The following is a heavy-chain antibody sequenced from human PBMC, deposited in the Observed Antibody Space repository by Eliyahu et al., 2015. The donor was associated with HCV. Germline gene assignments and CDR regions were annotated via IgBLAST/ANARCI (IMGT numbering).Heavy chain of an antibody. J-gene: IGHJ4*02. CDR2: IVVGSGNT. CDR1: GFTFSSSA. CDR3: AAGGITVRGITPLADY. V-gene: IGHV1-58*01. Sequence: QMQLVQSGPEVKKPGTSVKVSCKASGFTFSSSAVQWVRQARGQRPEWIGWIVVGSGNTNYAQKFQDRVTFTRDMSTSTAYMELSSLSSEDTAVYYCAAGGITVRGITPLADYWGQGTLVTVSS. D-gene: IGHD3-10*01.